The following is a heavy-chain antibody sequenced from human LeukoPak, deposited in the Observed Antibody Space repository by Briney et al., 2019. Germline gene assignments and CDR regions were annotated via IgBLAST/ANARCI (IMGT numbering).Heavy chain of an antibody. CDR1: GFTFSSYS. V-gene: IGHV3-21*01. J-gene: IGHJ4*02. Sequence: GGSLRLSCAASGFTFSSYSMIWVRQAPGKGLEWVSSISSRSNYIYYADSVKGRFTISRDTSKNSLYLQMNSLRPEDTAVFYCARIRGGPIDYWGQGTLVTVSS. CDR2: ISSRSNYI. CDR3: ARIRGGPIDY. D-gene: IGHD3-16*01.